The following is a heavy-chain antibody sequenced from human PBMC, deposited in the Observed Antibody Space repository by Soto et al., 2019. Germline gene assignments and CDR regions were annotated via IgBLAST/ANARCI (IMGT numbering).Heavy chain of an antibody. D-gene: IGHD1-26*01. V-gene: IGHV4-31*03. J-gene: IGHJ4*02. CDR1: GGSMTNGGFY. CDR2: MYYSGTA. CDR3: ARANTGTRSYYFHY. Sequence: PSETLSLTCTVSGGSMTNGGFYWSWIRQHPGKGLEWIGYMYYSGTAHCNPSLKSRIAMSIDTSKNQFSLRLSSVTAADTAVYFCARANTGTRSYYFHYWGQGTLVTAPQ.